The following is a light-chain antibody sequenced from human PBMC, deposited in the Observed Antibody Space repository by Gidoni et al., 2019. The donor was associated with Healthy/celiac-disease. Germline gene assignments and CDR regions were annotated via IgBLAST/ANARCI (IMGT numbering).Light chain of an antibody. CDR1: QSISSY. CDR3: QQSYSTPFT. J-gene: IGKJ3*01. Sequence: DIQMTQSPSSLSASVGDRVTITCRASQSISSYLNWYQQKPGKAPKLLIYAASSLQSGVPSRFSGSGSGTDFTLTISSLPPEDFSTYYCQQSYSTPFTFGPXTKVDIK. V-gene: IGKV1-39*01. CDR2: AAS.